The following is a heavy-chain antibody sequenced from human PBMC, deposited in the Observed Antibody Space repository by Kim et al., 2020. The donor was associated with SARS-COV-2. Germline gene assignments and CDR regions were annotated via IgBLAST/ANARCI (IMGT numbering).Heavy chain of an antibody. D-gene: IGHD3-22*01. V-gene: IGHV1-2*04. CDR3: ARALPYYDSSGYYIPGYYYYYGMDV. CDR2: INPNSGGT. Sequence: ASVKVSCKASGYTLTGYYMHWVRQAPGQGLEWMGWINPNSGGTNYAQKFQGWVTMTRDTSISTAYMELSRLRSDDTAVYYCARALPYYDSSGYYIPGYYYYYGMDVWGQGTTVTVSS. J-gene: IGHJ6*02. CDR1: GYTLTGYY.